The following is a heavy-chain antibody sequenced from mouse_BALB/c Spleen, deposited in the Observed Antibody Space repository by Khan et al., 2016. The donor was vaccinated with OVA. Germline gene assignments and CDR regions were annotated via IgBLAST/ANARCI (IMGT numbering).Heavy chain of an antibody. J-gene: IGHJ1*01. D-gene: IGHD1-2*01. V-gene: IGHV1-74*01. Sequence: QVQLQQPGADLVRPGASVKLSCKASGYSFTSYWMNWVQQRPGQGLEWIGLIHPSDSETRLNQKFKDKATLTVDKSYSTAYSHLSSPTAEDSAVYYCARGTTASYWYFDGWGAGTTVTVSS. CDR2: IHPSDSET. CDR3: ARGTTASYWYFDG. CDR1: GYSFTSYW.